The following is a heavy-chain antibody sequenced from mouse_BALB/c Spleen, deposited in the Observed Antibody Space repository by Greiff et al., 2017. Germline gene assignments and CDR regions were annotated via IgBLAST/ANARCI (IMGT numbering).Heavy chain of an antibody. J-gene: IGHJ4*01. V-gene: IGHV14-3*02. D-gene: IGHD1-1*01. CDR1: GFNIKDTY. Sequence: EVQLQQSGAELVKPGASVKLSCTASGFNIKDTYMHWVKQRPEQGLEWIGRIDPANGNTKYDPKFQGKATITADTSSNTAYLQRSSLTSEDTAVYYCATVVRYAMDDWGQGTSVTVSS. CDR3: ATVVRYAMDD. CDR2: IDPANGNT.